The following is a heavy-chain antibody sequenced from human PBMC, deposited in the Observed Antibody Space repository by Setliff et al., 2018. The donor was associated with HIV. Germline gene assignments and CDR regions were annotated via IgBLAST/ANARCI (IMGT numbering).Heavy chain of an antibody. J-gene: IGHJ4*02. CDR2: ISSNIIYI. Sequence: GGSLRLSCAASGFTLSTYTKNWVRQAPGKGLEWISSISSNIIYIYYADSVRGRFTISRDNSENALFLQMNSLRPEDTAVYYCARLRPYNSALDYWGQGTLVTVSS. D-gene: IGHD3-10*01. CDR3: ARLRPYNSALDY. V-gene: IGHV3-21*01. CDR1: GFTLSTYT.